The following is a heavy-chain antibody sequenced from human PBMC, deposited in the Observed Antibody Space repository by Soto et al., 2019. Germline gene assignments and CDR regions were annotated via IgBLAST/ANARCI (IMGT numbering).Heavy chain of an antibody. V-gene: IGHV1-46*03. CDR2: INPSGGST. CDR1: GCTFTSYY. J-gene: IGHJ4*02. CDR3: ARGDLADY. D-gene: IGHD2-21*02. Sequence: ASLRVSCKASGCTFTSYYMHWVRQGPRQGLEWMGIINPSGGSTSYAQKFQGRVTMTRDTSTSTVYMELSSLRSEDTAVYYCARGDLADYWGQGTLVTVSS.